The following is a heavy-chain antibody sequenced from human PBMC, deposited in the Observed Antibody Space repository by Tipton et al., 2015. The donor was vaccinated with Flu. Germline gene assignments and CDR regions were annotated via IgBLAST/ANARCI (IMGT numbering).Heavy chain of an antibody. Sequence: SLRLSCAASGFTFTTYAMSWVRQAPGKGLEWVSGISDKGDSTYYADSVKGRFTISRDNSKNTLFLQMNNLRAEDTAVYHCAKPAASGSVYKSITQWGRGILVTASS. V-gene: IGHV3-23*01. J-gene: IGHJ4*02. CDR1: GFTFTTYA. CDR3: AKPAASGSVYKSITQ. D-gene: IGHD3-10*01. CDR2: ISDKGDST.